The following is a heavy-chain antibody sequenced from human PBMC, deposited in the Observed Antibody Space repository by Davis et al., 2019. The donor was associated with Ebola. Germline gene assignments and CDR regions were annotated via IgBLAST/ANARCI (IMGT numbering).Heavy chain of an antibody. CDR1: GYTLTELS. CDR2: FDPEDGET. CDR3: ARGRFQWLAGEGFDY. D-gene: IGHD6-19*01. V-gene: IGHV1-24*01. Sequence: AASVKVSCKVSGYTLTELSMHWVRQAPGKGLEWMGGFDPEDGETIYAQKFQGRVTMTTDTSTSTAYMELRSLRSDDTAVYYCARGRFQWLAGEGFDYWGQGTLVTVSS. J-gene: IGHJ4*02.